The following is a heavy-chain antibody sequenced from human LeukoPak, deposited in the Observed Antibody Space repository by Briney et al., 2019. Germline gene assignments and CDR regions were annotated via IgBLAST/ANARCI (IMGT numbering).Heavy chain of an antibody. CDR2: IYSHGST. Sequence: GGSLRLSCEGSGFIVSSNYMIWVRQAPGKGLEWVSLIYSHGSTHYADSVRGRFTISRDGSRGTVYLQLNTVRVEDTAVYYCGWVRFGSSPRWGQGSLVTVSS. D-gene: IGHD3-10*01. CDR3: GWVRFGSSPR. V-gene: IGHV3-53*01. J-gene: IGHJ1*01. CDR1: GFIVSSNY.